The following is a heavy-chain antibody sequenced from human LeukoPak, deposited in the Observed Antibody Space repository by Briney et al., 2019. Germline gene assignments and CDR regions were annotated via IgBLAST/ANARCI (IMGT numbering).Heavy chain of an antibody. CDR2: IRYDGGDK. Sequence: GGSLRLSCAASGFAFDNYDMHWVRQAPGKGLEWVAFIRYDGGDKYYVDSVKGRFTISRDNSKNTLCLQMSSLRAEDTAVYYCANPRLYWGQGTLVTVSP. V-gene: IGHV3-30*02. J-gene: IGHJ4*02. CDR1: GFAFDNYD. CDR3: ANPRLY.